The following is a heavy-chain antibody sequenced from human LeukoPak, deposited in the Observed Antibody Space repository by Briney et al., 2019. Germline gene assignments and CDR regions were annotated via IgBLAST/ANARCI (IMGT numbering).Heavy chain of an antibody. CDR3: TRGGPSAAAAHGVYYYYYMDV. V-gene: IGHV3-49*04. Sequence: GGSLRLSCAASGFTFSSYEMNWVRQAPGKGLEWVGFIRSKAYGGTTEYAASVRGRFTISRDDSKSIAYLQMNSLKTEDTAVYYCTRGGPSAAAAHGVYYYYYMDVWGKGTTVTVSS. J-gene: IGHJ6*03. CDR2: IRSKAYGGTT. D-gene: IGHD6-13*01. CDR1: GFTFSSYE.